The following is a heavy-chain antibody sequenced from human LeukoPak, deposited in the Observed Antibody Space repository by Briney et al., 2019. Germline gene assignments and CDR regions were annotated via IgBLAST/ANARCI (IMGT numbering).Heavy chain of an antibody. CDR3: ARVLNSGWDDY. V-gene: IGHV1/OR15-2*02. CDR1: GYTLTELS. D-gene: IGHD3-22*01. J-gene: IGHJ4*02. Sequence: ASVKISCKVSGYTLTELSMHWVRQAPGKGLEWMGRINTYNANTDYPQKFQGRVTMTTDTSTSTAYMELRSLRSDDTAVYYCARVLNSGWDDYWGQGTLVTVSS. CDR2: INTYNANT.